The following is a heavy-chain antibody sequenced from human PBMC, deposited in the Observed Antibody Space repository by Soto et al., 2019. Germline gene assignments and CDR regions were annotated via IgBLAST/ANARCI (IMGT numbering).Heavy chain of an antibody. Sequence: EVQLVESGGGLVKPGGSLRLSCAASGFTFSNAWMSWVRQAPGKGLEWVGRIKSKTDGGTTDYAAPVKGRFTISRDDSKNTLFLQMNSLKTEDTAVYYCTTDWGRGFWSLPYGMDVWGQGTTVTVSS. D-gene: IGHD3-16*01. CDR1: GFTFSNAW. CDR3: TTDWGRGFWSLPYGMDV. J-gene: IGHJ6*02. CDR2: IKSKTDGGTT. V-gene: IGHV3-15*01.